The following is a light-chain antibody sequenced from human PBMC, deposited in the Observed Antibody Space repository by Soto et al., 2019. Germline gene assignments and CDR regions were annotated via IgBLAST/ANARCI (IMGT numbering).Light chain of an antibody. J-gene: IGKJ1*01. CDR2: KAS. CDR3: QHYNSYSEA. V-gene: IGKV1-5*03. CDR1: QTISSW. Sequence: DNPITPSSSPPSGTVRDRITNTFRASQTISSWLAWYQQKPGKAPKLLIYKASTLKSGVPSRFSGSGSGTEFTLTISSLQPDDFATYYCQHYNSYSEAFGQGTKVDIK.